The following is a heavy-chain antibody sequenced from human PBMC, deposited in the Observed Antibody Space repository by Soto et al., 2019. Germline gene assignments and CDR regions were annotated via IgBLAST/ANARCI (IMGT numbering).Heavy chain of an antibody. CDR2: INPNSGGT. J-gene: IGHJ6*02. CDR1: GDTFTGYY. CDR3: ARGDRTTNFLYYYYGMDV. Sequence: ASVAVCCAASGDTFTGYYRRCVRQAPGQRLEWMGWINPNSGGTNYAQKFQGWVTMTRDTSISTAYMELSRLRSDDTAVYYCARGDRTTNFLYYYYGMDVWGQGTTVTVSS. V-gene: IGHV1-2*04.